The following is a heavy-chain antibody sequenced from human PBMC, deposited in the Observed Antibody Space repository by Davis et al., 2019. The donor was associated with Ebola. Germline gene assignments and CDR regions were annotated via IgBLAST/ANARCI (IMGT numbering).Heavy chain of an antibody. D-gene: IGHD1-26*01. Sequence: GESLKISCAASGFTFSGSAMHWVRQASGKGLEWVGRIRSKANSYATAYAASVKGRFTISRDDSKNTAYLQMNSLKTEDTAVYYCTRWYSGSTGAFDIWGQGTMVTVSS. CDR2: IRSKANSYAT. V-gene: IGHV3-73*01. CDR3: TRWYSGSTGAFDI. CDR1: GFTFSGSA. J-gene: IGHJ3*02.